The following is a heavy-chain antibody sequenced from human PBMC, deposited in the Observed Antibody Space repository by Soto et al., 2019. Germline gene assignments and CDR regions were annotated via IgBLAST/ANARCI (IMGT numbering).Heavy chain of an antibody. Sequence: PGESLKISCKGSGYDFSTYYIGWVRQMPGKGLEWMGIIYPGDSDTRYSPSFQGQVTISADKSISTAYLQWSSLKASDTAMYYCARQNGITIFGVVYDGMDVWGQGTTVTVSS. V-gene: IGHV5-51*01. D-gene: IGHD3-3*01. CDR3: ARQNGITIFGVVYDGMDV. J-gene: IGHJ6*02. CDR2: IYPGDSDT. CDR1: GYDFSTYY.